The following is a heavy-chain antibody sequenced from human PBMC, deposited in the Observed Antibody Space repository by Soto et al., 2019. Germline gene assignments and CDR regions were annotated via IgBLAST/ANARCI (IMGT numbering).Heavy chain of an antibody. V-gene: IGHV3-21*01. D-gene: IGHD4-17*01. CDR1: KFPFSSYS. J-gene: IGHJ4*02. Sequence: EVQLVESGGGLVKPGGSLRLSCAASKFPFSSYSMNWVRQAPGKGLEWVSSISSSSSYIYYADSVKGRFTISRDNAKNSLYLQINSLRAEDTAVYYCARDRGDYDFDYWGQGTLVTVSS. CDR2: ISSSSSYI. CDR3: ARDRGDYDFDY.